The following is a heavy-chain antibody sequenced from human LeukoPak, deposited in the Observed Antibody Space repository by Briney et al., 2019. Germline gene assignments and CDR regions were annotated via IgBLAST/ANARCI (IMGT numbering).Heavy chain of an antibody. CDR1: GFTFDDYA. Sequence: QAGGSLRLSCAASGFTFDDYAMHWVRQAPGKGLEWVSGISWNSGSIGYADSVKGRFTIPRDNAKNSLYLQMNSLRAEDTALYYCAKDPLRYFDWSYFDYWGQGTLVTVSS. CDR3: AKDPLRYFDWSYFDY. CDR2: ISWNSGSI. D-gene: IGHD3-9*01. V-gene: IGHV3-9*01. J-gene: IGHJ4*02.